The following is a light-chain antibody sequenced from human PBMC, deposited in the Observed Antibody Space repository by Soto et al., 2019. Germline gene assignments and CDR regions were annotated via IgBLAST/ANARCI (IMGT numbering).Light chain of an antibody. CDR2: KAS. CDR3: QQYNSSMYT. J-gene: IGKJ2*01. CDR1: QIISSW. V-gene: IGKV1-5*03. Sequence: DIQMTQSPSTLSASVGDRVTITCRASQIISSWLAWYQQKPGKAPKLLIYKASSLESGVPSRFSGSGSGTEFTLTISSLQPDDFATYYCQQYNSSMYTFGQGTKLEIK.